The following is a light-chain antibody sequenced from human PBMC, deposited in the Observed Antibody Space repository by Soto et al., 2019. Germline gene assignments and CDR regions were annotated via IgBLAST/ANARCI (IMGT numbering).Light chain of an antibody. CDR3: QQRSNWPST. V-gene: IGKV3-11*01. CDR2: DAS. J-gene: IGKJ1*01. Sequence: EIVLTQSPATLSLSPGERATLSCRASQSVSPYLAWFQQKPGQAPRLLIYDASNMATGIPARFSGSGSWTDFTLTISSLEPEDFAVYYCQQRSNWPSTFGQGTKVEIK. CDR1: QSVSPY.